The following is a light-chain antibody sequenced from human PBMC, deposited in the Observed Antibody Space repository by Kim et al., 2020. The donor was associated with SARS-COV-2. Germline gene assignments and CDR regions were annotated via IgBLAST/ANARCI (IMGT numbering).Light chain of an antibody. CDR1: QSVSSY. Sequence: LSPGERATLSCRASQSVSSYLSWYQQKPGQAPRLLIYDASNRATGIPARFSGSGSGTDFTLTISSLEPEDFAVYYCQQRSNWPPYTFGQGTKLRS. CDR2: DAS. J-gene: IGKJ2*01. V-gene: IGKV3-11*01. CDR3: QQRSNWPPYT.